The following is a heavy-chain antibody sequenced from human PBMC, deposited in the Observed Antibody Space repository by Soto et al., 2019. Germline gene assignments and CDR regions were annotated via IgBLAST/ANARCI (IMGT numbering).Heavy chain of an antibody. D-gene: IGHD4-4*01. CDR1: GYTFSAYY. CDR2: LNPKSGDT. J-gene: IGHJ4*02. Sequence: GASVKVSCKASGYTFSAYYMNWVRQAPGHGPEWMGWLNPKSGDTKYAQKFQGWVTMTRDTSISTAYMEVSRLKSDDTAVYYCARGPVDQALATTETTDFDYWGQGTLVTVSS. CDR3: ARGPVDQALATTETTDFDY. V-gene: IGHV1-2*04.